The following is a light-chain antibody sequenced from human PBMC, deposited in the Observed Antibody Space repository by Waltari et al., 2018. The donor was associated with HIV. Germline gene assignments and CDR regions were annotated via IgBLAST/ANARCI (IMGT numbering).Light chain of an antibody. Sequence: QPALTQPASVSGSRGQSVTIFCNGTRSAVRQYKLLSWYQKSPGKAPKVVIYDVTDRPSWVSSRFSASKSGNTASLTISGLQPQDEGDYFCCSYAGSSTYIFGSGTLVTVL. CDR3: CSYAGSSTYI. V-gene: IGLV2-23*02. J-gene: IGLJ1*01. CDR1: RSAVRQYKL. CDR2: DVT.